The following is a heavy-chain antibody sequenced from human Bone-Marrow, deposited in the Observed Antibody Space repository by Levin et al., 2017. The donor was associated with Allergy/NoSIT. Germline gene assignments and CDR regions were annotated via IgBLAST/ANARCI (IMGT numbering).Heavy chain of an antibody. CDR1: GGSISSRDW. CDR3: ARARKDADTAMV. D-gene: IGHD5-18*01. V-gene: IGHV4-4*02. CDR2: IYHSGST. J-gene: IGHJ3*01. Sequence: SGGSLRLSCAVSGGSISSRDWWSWVRQPPGKGLEWIGEIYHSGSTNYNPSLKSRVTISVDKSKNEFSLKLSSVTAADTAVYYCARARKDADTAMVWGQGTMVTVSS.